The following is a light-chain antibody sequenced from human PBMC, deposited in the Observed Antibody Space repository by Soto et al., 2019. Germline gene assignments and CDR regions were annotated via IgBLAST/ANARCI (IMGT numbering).Light chain of an antibody. CDR3: QQRSNWPRDT. CDR2: DAS. V-gene: IGKV3-11*01. J-gene: IGKJ4*01. Sequence: EIVLTQSPATLSLSPGERATLSCRASQSVSSYLAWYQQKPGQAPRLLIYDASNRATGIPARFSGSGSGTEVTLTISSLEPEDFAVYYCQQRSNWPRDTFGGGTKVEIK. CDR1: QSVSSY.